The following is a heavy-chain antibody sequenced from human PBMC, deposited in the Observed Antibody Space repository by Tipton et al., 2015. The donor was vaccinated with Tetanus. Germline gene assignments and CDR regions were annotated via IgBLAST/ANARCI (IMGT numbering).Heavy chain of an antibody. CDR3: ARSIAAAGTGWFDP. CDR1: GYTLTSYH. Sequence: QLVQSGAEVKKPGASVKVSCKASGYTLTSYHMHWVRQAPGQGLEWMGWINPSTGGTNYAQKFQGRVTVTSDTSISTAYMDLRSLTSDDTAVYYCARSIAAAGTGWFDPWGQGTLVTVSS. CDR2: INPSTGGT. D-gene: IGHD6-13*01. J-gene: IGHJ5*02. V-gene: IGHV1-2*02.